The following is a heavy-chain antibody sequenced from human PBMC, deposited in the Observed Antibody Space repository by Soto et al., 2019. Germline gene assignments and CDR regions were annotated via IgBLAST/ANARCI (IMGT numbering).Heavy chain of an antibody. CDR2: TSGSGGST. CDR3: AKYDSSGSRYFQH. V-gene: IGHV3-23*01. D-gene: IGHD3-22*01. Sequence: EVQLLESGGGLVQPGGSLRLSCAASGFTFSSYAMSWVRQAPGKGLEWVSATSGSGGSTYYADPVKGRFTISRDNSKNTLYLQMNSLRAEDTAVYYCAKYDSSGSRYFQHWGQGTLVTVSS. CDR1: GFTFSSYA. J-gene: IGHJ1*01.